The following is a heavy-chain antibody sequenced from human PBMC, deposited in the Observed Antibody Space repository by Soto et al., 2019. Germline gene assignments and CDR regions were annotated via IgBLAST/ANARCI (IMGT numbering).Heavy chain of an antibody. D-gene: IGHD2-2*01. J-gene: IGHJ3*02. V-gene: IGHV3-9*01. CDR2: ISWNGGTI. Sequence: HPGGSLRLSCAASGFTFDDYGMHWVRQAPGKGLEWVSGISWNGGTIGYADSVKGRFAISRDDAKNSLYLQMNNLAPEDTALYYCARDCTSNTCFSIWGQGTMVTVSS. CDR1: GFTFDDYG. CDR3: ARDCTSNTCFSI.